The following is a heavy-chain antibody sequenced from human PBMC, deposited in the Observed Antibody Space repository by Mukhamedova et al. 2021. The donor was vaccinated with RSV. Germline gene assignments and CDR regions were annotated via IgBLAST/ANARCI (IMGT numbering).Heavy chain of an antibody. Sequence: TDGGTTEYAAPVKDRVSISRDESKEMVYLQMNSLKIEDTGMYYCTTDLQWDGGSYWGQGTLVTVSS. J-gene: IGHJ4*02. V-gene: IGHV3-15*01. CDR3: TTDLQWDGGSY. D-gene: IGHD1-26*01. CDR2: TDGGTT.